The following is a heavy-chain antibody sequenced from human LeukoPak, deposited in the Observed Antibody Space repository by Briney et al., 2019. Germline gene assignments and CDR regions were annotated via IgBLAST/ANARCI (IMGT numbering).Heavy chain of an antibody. CDR2: ITRSNYI. V-gene: IGHV3-21*04. CDR3: AREGDDAFDI. D-gene: IGHD3-10*01. J-gene: IGHJ3*02. CDR1: GFTFSSYS. Sequence: GGSLRLSCAASGFTFSSYSMNWVRQAPGKGLEWVSSITRSNYIYYADSVKGRFTISRDNAKNSLYLQMNSLRAEDTAVYYCAREGDDAFDIWGQGTMVTVSS.